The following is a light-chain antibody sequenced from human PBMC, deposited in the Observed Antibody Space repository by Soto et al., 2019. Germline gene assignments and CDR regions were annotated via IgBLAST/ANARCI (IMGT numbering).Light chain of an antibody. CDR3: TSFEASKV. CDR1: STDIGAYNY. V-gene: IGLV2-8*01. Sequence: QSALTQPPSASGSPGQSVTVSCTGSSTDIGAYNYVSWYQQHPGKAPKLMIYEVSKRPSGVPDRFSGSKSGNTASLTVSGLQAEDEADYYCTSFEASKVFGGGTKLTVL. J-gene: IGLJ2*01. CDR2: EVS.